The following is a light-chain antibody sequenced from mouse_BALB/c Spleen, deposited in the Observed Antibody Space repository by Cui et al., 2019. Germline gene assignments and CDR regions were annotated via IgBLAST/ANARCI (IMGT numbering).Light chain of an antibody. CDR2: RTS. CDR3: QQWSSYPRT. V-gene: IGKV4-55*01. CDR1: SSVSY. Sequence: QIVLTQSPAIMSASPGEKVTMTCSASSSVSYMYWYQQKPGSSPRLLIYRTSNLASGVPVRFSGSGSGTSYSLTISRMEAEDAATYYCQQWSSYPRTFGGGTKLEIK. J-gene: IGKJ1*01.